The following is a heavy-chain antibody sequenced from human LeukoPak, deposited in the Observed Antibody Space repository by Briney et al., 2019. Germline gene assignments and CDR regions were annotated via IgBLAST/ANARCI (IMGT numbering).Heavy chain of an antibody. Sequence: GGSLRLSCAASGFTFSSYSMNWVRQAPGKGLEWVSYISSSSSTIYYADSVKGRFTISRDNAKNSLYLQMNSLGAEDTAVYYCARGRGYSYGAHFDYWGQGTLVTVSS. CDR1: GFTFSSYS. CDR3: ARGRGYSYGAHFDY. J-gene: IGHJ4*02. D-gene: IGHD5-18*01. V-gene: IGHV3-48*01. CDR2: ISSSSSTI.